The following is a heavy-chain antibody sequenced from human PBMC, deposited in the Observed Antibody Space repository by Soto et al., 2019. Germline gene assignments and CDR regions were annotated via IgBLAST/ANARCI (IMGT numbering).Heavy chain of an antibody. V-gene: IGHV1-8*01. CDR3: ARKGRVEWEFDP. Sequence: AASVKVSSKDSGNTFTNYDIKWVRPATGQRLEWMGWMNPNSGNTGYAQKFQGRVTMTRNTSISTAYMELSSLRSEDTAVYYCARKGRVEWEFDPWGQGTLVTVSS. D-gene: IGHD3-3*01. CDR2: MNPNSGNT. CDR1: GNTFTNYD. J-gene: IGHJ5*02.